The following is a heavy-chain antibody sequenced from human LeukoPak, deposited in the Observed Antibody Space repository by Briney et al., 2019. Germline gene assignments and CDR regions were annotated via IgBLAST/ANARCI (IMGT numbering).Heavy chain of an antibody. CDR3: AKDGSYDVVPAAPRFFDY. J-gene: IGHJ4*02. CDR1: GFTFSSYA. Sequence: GGSLRLSCAASGFTFSSYAMSWVRQAPGKGLEWVSAISGSGGSTYYADSVKGRFTISRDNSKNTLYLQMNSLRAEDTAVYYCAKDGSYDVVPAAPRFFDYWGQGTLVTVSS. D-gene: IGHD2-2*01. V-gene: IGHV3-23*01. CDR2: ISGSGGST.